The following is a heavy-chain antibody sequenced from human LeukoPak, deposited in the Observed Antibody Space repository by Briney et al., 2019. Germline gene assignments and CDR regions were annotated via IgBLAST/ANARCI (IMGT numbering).Heavy chain of an antibody. V-gene: IGHV4-61*05. CDR3: ARGPPYWYFDL. J-gene: IGHJ2*01. CDR2: IYYSGST. Sequence: SETLSLTCTVSGGSISSSSYYWGWIRQPPGKGLEWIGYIYYSGSTNYNPSLKSRVTISVDTSKNQFSLKLSSVTAADTAVYYCARGPPYWYFDLWGRGTLVTVSS. CDR1: GGSISSSSYY.